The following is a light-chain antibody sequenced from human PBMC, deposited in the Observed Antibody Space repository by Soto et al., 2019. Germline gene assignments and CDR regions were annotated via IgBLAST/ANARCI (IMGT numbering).Light chain of an antibody. Sequence: EIVLTQSPGTLSLSPGERATLSCRASQSVSSSYLAWYQQKPGQAPRLLIYGASIRATGIPDRFSGSGSGTDLTLTIIRLEPEDFAVYYCQHYGSLVLTFGGGTKVEIK. V-gene: IGKV3-20*01. CDR1: QSVSSSY. CDR2: GAS. CDR3: QHYGSLVLT. J-gene: IGKJ4*01.